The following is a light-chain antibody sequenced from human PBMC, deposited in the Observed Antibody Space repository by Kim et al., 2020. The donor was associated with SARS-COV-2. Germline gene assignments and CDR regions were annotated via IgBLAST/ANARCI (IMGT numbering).Light chain of an antibody. Sequence: ALGQTVRLKCQGDSLRNDYATWYQQRPGQAPVLVLYGKYNRPSGIPDRFAGSASGNTASLTITGAQAEDEADYYCNSRDSSGDHVVFGGGTKLTVL. CDR2: GKY. V-gene: IGLV3-19*01. J-gene: IGLJ3*02. CDR1: SLRNDY. CDR3: NSRDSSGDHVV.